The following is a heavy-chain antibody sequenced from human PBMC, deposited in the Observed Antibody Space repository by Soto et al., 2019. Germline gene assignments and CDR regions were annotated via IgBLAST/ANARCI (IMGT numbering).Heavy chain of an antibody. CDR1: GYSFSFYG. CDR3: ARDPGIAAAAPATAYYGMDV. CDR2: INPSDGNR. Sequence: GASVKVSSKASGYSFSFYGINCVRQAPGQGLEWMGWINPSDGNRNFAQKFEDRVTMTTDTSTSTAYMELRSLRADDTAVYYCARDPGIAAAAPATAYYGMDVWVQGTMVTVSS. V-gene: IGHV1-18*01. D-gene: IGHD6-13*01. J-gene: IGHJ6*02.